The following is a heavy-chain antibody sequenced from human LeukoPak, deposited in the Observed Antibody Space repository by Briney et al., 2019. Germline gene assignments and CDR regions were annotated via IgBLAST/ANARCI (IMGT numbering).Heavy chain of an antibody. CDR1: GYSISSGYY. Sequence: SETLSLTCAVSGYSISSGYYWGWIRQPPGKGLEWIGSIYHSGSTYYNPSLKSRVTISVDTSKNQFSLKLSSVTAADTAVYYCARAGLYDFWSGYIYWGQGTLVTVSS. D-gene: IGHD3-3*01. V-gene: IGHV4-38-2*01. CDR2: IYHSGST. CDR3: ARAGLYDFWSGYIY. J-gene: IGHJ4*02.